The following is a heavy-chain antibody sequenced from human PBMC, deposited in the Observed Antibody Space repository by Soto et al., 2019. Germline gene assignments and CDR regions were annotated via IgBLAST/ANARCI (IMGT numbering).Heavy chain of an antibody. CDR2: IYYSGST. Sequence: SETLSLTCTVSGGSISSYYWSWIRQPPGKGLEWIGYIYYSGSTNYNPPLKSRVTISVDTSKNQFSLKLSSVTAADTAVYYCARDDPYSNLVHDAFDIWGQGTMVPASP. D-gene: IGHD4-4*01. CDR1: GGSISSYY. J-gene: IGHJ3*02. CDR3: ARDDPYSNLVHDAFDI. V-gene: IGHV4-59*01.